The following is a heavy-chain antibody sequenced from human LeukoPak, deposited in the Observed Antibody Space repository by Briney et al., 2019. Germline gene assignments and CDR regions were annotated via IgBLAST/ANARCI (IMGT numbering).Heavy chain of an antibody. Sequence: SETLFLTCTVSGGPISIGIYYWSWIRQPSGKGLEWIGRIYSSGNTNYNPSLKSRVTISADTSKNQFSLKLSSVTAADTAMYYCGRDLNGVTDPWGQGTLVTVSS. J-gene: IGHJ5*02. V-gene: IGHV4-61*02. CDR3: GRDLNGVTDP. CDR1: GGPISIGIYY. CDR2: IYSSGNT. D-gene: IGHD3-16*02.